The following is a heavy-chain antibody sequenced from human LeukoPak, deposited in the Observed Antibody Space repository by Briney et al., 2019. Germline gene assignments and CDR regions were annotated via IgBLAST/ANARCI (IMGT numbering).Heavy chain of an antibody. V-gene: IGHV1-69*13. CDR2: IIPIFGTA. CDR3: ARDWRDSSGWYPNYFDY. Sequence: ASVKVSCKASGGTFSSYAISWVRQAPGQGLEWMGGIIPIFGTANYAQKFQGRVTITADESTSTAYMELSSLRSEDTAVYYCARDWRDSSGWYPNYFDYWGQGTLVTVSS. J-gene: IGHJ4*02. D-gene: IGHD6-19*01. CDR1: GGTFSSYA.